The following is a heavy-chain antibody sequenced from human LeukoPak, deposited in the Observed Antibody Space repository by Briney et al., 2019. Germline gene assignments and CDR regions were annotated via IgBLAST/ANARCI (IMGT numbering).Heavy chain of an antibody. D-gene: IGHD1-26*01. V-gene: IGHV4-31*03. CDR2: IYYSGST. Sequence: KPSETLSLTCTVSGGSISSGGYYWSWIRQHPGKGLEWIGYIYYSGSTYYNPSLKSRVTISVDTSKNQFSLKLSSVTAADTAVYYCARDSEGDIGGLDYWGQGTLVTVSS. CDR3: ARDSEGDIGGLDY. J-gene: IGHJ4*02. CDR1: GGSISSGGYY.